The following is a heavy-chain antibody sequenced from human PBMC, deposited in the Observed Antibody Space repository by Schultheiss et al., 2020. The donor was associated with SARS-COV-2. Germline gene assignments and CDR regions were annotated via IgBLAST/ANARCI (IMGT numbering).Heavy chain of an antibody. CDR2: IKQDGSEK. V-gene: IGHV3-7*01. Sequence: GGSLRLSCSASGFTFSSYSMNWVRQAPGKGLEWVANIKQDGSEKYYADSVKGRFTISRDNSKNTLYLQMNSLRAEDTAVYYCAREYLGYCTNGVCLDQAYYYYGMDVWGQGTTVTVSS. CDR3: AREYLGYCTNGVCLDQAYYYYGMDV. J-gene: IGHJ6*02. D-gene: IGHD2-8*01. CDR1: GFTFSSYS.